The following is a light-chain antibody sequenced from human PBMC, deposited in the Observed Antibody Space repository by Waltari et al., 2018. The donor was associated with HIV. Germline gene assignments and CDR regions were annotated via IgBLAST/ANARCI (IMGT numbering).Light chain of an antibody. CDR1: SSDVGSYNY. CDR2: DVS. CDR3: CSYAGNYRGV. J-gene: IGLJ2*01. V-gene: IGLV2-11*01. Sequence: QSALTQPRSVSGSPGQSVTISCTGTSSDVGSYNYVSWYQQHPGKAPKLNIYDVSKRPAGVPYRFAGSKSGNTASLTISGLEAEDEADYYCCSYAGNYRGVFGGGTKLTVL.